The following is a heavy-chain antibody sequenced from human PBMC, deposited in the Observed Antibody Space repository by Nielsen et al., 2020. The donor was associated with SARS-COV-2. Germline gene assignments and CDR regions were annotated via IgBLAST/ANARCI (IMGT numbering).Heavy chain of an antibody. V-gene: IGHV1-2*02. J-gene: IGHJ6*02. CDR1: GYTFTSYA. CDR2: INPNSGGT. CDR3: AREVYVSYDGSGYSYGMDV. D-gene: IGHD3-22*01. Sequence: ASVKVSCKASGYTFTSYAMNWVRQAPGQGLEWMGWINPNSGGTHYAQKFQGRVTMTRDTSISTAYMELSRLRSDDTAVYFCAREVYVSYDGSGYSYGMDVWGQGTTVTVSS.